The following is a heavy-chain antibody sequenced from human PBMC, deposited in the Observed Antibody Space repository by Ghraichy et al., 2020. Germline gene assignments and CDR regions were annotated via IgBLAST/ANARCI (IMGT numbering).Heavy chain of an antibody. V-gene: IGHV3-64*01. CDR2: ISSNGGST. D-gene: IGHD3-3*01. J-gene: IGHJ6*02. Sequence: GGSLRLSCAASGFTFSSYAMHWVRQAPGKGLEYVSAISSNGGSTYYANSVKGRFTISRDNSKNTLYLQMGSLRAEDMAGYYCARDRVQTNYDFWSGYARQFYGMDVWGQGTTVTVSS. CDR3: ARDRVQTNYDFWSGYARQFYGMDV. CDR1: GFTFSSYA.